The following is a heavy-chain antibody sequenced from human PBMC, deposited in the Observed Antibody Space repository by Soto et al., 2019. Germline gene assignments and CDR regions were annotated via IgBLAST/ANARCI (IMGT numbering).Heavy chain of an antibody. Sequence: EVQVVESGGGLVQPGGSLRLSCAASGFTFSPFWMHWVRQVPGKGPVWVSRINSDGNSTSYADSVKGRFTISRDNAKNTLYLQMNSLRAEDTALYYCARGSNHFDYWGQGTLVTVSS. D-gene: IGHD4-4*01. V-gene: IGHV3-74*01. J-gene: IGHJ4*02. CDR1: GFTFSPFW. CDR2: INSDGNST. CDR3: ARGSNHFDY.